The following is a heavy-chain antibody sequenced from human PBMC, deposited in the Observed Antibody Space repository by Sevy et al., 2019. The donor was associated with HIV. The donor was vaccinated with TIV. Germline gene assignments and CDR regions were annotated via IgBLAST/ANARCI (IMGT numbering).Heavy chain of an antibody. Sequence: LPETLSLTCPVSGGSITSLYWNWIRQPPGKGLEWFANIYYNGHINYNPPLKSRVTLSLDTSKNQFSLRLSSVTAADTAMYYCAGENAWGRGYSWGQGTLVTVSS. V-gene: IGHV4-59*08. D-gene: IGHD1-26*01. CDR2: IYYNGHI. CDR3: AGENAWGRGYS. CDR1: GGSITSLY. J-gene: IGHJ4*02.